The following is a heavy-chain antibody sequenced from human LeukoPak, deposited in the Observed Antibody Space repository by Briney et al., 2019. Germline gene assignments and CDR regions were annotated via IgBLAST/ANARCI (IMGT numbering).Heavy chain of an antibody. Sequence: GGSLRLSCAASGFTFNSYWMSWVRQAPGKGLEWVGSIKQDGSAQYYGDSMMGRFTISRDNAKNSLYLQMNSLRVEDTAVYYCARDWSSSSGLDYWGQGTLVTVSS. CDR1: GFTFNSYW. J-gene: IGHJ4*02. D-gene: IGHD2-2*01. V-gene: IGHV3-7*01. CDR2: IKQDGSAQ. CDR3: ARDWSSSSGLDY.